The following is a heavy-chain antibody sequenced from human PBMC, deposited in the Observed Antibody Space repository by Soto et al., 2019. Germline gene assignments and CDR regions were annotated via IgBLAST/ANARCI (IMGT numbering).Heavy chain of an antibody. Sequence: SETLSLTCRVSGGSMSGYYWSWIRQAPGKGLEWIDYVYYTGSTNYNPSLQSRVTISVDTSNKQFSLSLRLVTAADTAVYFCARSIAVPSSHIDHWGQGIRVTVSS. CDR2: VYYTGST. V-gene: IGHV4-59*01. D-gene: IGHD6-6*01. CDR3: ARSIAVPSSHIDH. CDR1: GGSMSGYY. J-gene: IGHJ4*02.